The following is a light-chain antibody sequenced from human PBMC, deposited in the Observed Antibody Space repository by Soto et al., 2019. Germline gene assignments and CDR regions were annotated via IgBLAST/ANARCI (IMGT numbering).Light chain of an antibody. CDR1: QGISSY. Sequence: DIQLTQSPSFLSASVGDRVTITCLASQGISSYLAWYQQKPGKAPKLLIYAASSLQSGVPSRFSGSGSGTDFTLTISSLQPEDFATYYCQQNYRTPWTFGQGTKVDI. CDR2: AAS. V-gene: IGKV1-39*01. CDR3: QQNYRTPWT. J-gene: IGKJ1*01.